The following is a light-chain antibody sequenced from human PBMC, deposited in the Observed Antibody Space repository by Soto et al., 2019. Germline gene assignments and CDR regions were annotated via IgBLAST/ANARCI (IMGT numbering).Light chain of an antibody. J-gene: IGLJ1*01. CDR1: SNDVGGYAY. CDR2: EVS. Sequence: QSALTQPASVSGSPGQSITISCTGTSNDVGGYAYVSWYQQYPGKAPKLVISEVSNRPSGVSHRFSGSKSGNTASLTISGLQAEDEADYYCSSYTTSSPYVFGSATKLTVL. CDR3: SSYTTSSPYV. V-gene: IGLV2-14*01.